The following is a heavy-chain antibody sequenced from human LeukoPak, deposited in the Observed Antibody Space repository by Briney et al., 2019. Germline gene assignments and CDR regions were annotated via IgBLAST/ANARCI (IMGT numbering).Heavy chain of an antibody. J-gene: IGHJ4*02. CDR2: IYYSGST. V-gene: IGHV4-31*03. D-gene: IGHD5-12*01. CDR3: ARDSGYSGYVVFDY. CDR1: GGSISSGGYY. Sequence: SQTVSLTCTVSGGSISSGGYYWSWIRQHPGKGLEWIRYIYYSGSTYYNPSLKSRVTISVDTSKNQFSLKLSSVTAADTAVYYCARDSGYSGYVVFDYWGQGTLVTVSS.